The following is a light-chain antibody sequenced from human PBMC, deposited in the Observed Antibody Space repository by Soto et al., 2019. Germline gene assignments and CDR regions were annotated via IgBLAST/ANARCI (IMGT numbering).Light chain of an antibody. V-gene: IGKV3D-15*01. CDR3: QQYNNSPRT. CDR2: GAS. Sequence: EIVMTQSPATLSVSPGERATLSCRASQSVSSNLAWYQQRPGQAPSLLIYGASTRATGIPARFSGSGSGTDFTLTISSLQSGDFAVYYCQQYNNSPRTFGQGTKVEIK. CDR1: QSVSSN. J-gene: IGKJ1*01.